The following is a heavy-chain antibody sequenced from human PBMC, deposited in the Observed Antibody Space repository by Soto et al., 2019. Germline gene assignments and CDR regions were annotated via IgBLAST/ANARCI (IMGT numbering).Heavy chain of an antibody. V-gene: IGHV3-53*01. CDR2: IYSGGDT. Sequence: GGSLRLSCAASGFSVSGDYMSWVLQAPGKGLEWVSLIYSGGDTYYADSVKGRFTISRDISSNTIYLHMTSLRADDTAIYYCTRAGSDPGNFYISNYYAMDVWGRGTTVTVSS. D-gene: IGHD3-10*01. CDR1: GFSVSGDY. CDR3: TRAGSDPGNFYISNYYAMDV. J-gene: IGHJ6*02.